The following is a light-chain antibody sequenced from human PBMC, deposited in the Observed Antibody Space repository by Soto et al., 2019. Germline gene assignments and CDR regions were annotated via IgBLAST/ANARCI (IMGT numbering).Light chain of an antibody. CDR1: QSVSGRF. Sequence: EIVMTQSPATVSVSPGERATLSCRASQSVSGRFLTWYQQKGGQAPRLLIYGASTRATGIPDRFSGSGSGTDFTLTISRLEPEDFAVYYCQHHDSSPTWTFGQGTKLDIK. CDR3: QHHDSSPTWT. J-gene: IGKJ1*01. CDR2: GAS. V-gene: IGKV3-20*01.